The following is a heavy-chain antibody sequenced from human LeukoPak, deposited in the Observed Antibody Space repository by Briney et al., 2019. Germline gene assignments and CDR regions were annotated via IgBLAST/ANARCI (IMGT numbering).Heavy chain of an antibody. V-gene: IGHV4-61*02. CDR3: ARDPSSDSSGYYSFDY. Sequence: SETLSLTCTVSGGSISSGSYYWSWIRQPAGKGLEWIVRIYTSGSTNYNPSLKSRVTISVDTSKNQFSLKLSSVTAADTAVYYCARDPSSDSSGYYSFDYWGQGTLVTVSS. CDR1: GGSISSGSYY. D-gene: IGHD3-22*01. J-gene: IGHJ4*02. CDR2: IYTSGST.